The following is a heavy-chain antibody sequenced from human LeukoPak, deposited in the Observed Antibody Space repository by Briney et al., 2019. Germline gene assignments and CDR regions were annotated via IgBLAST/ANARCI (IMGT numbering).Heavy chain of an antibody. J-gene: IGHJ1*01. D-gene: IGHD3-22*01. CDR3: ARGDSSGYYFTVYFQR. CDR1: GFTFSSFW. Sequence: GGSLRLSCVASGFTFSSFWMSWVRQAPGKGLEWVSVIYSGGSTYYADSVKGRFTISRDNSKNTLYLQMNSLRAEDTAVYYCARGDSSGYYFTVYFQRWGQGTLVTVSS. CDR2: IYSGGST. V-gene: IGHV3-66*01.